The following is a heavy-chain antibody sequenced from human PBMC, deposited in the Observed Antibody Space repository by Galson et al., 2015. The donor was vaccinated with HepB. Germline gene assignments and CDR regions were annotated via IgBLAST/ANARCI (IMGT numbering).Heavy chain of an antibody. CDR1: GFPFSDYY. CDR2: ISSSSSHT. Sequence: SLRLSCAASGFPFSDYYMSWARQAQGKGLESVSYISSSSSHTNYADSVKGRFTISRDNANNSLYLQMNSLRAEDTAVYYCARDQRHQLVPNGPYYYGMDVWGQGTTVTVSS. D-gene: IGHD6-13*01. V-gene: IGHV3-11*06. CDR3: ARDQRHQLVPNGPYYYGMDV. J-gene: IGHJ6*02.